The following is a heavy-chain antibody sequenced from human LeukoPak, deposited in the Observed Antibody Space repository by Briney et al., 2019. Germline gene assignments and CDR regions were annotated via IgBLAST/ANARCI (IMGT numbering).Heavy chain of an antibody. CDR1: GYSITNGPY. D-gene: IGHD1-1*01. J-gene: IGHJ4*02. V-gene: IGHV4-38-2*01. CDR3: ATNWSDFDY. CDR2: IYLGGTT. Sequence: SETLSLTCSVSGYSITNGPYWGWIRQPPGQGLEWIASIYLGGTTYYKPSLKSRLTISVDTSKNQLSLKLNSVTAADTAVYYCATNWSDFDYWGRGILVTVSS.